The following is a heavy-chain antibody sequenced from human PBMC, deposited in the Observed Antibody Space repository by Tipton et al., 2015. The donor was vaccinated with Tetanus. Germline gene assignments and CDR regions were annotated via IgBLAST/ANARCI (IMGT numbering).Heavy chain of an antibody. J-gene: IGHJ2*01. V-gene: IGHV4-39*01. D-gene: IGHD3-10*01. CDR3: ARHVEYTYGPVDHRYFDL. CDR1: GVSINSSPHY. CDR2: IYHSGTT. Sequence: LRLSCTVSGVSINSSPHYWGWVRQPPGKGLEWIATIYHSGTTFYNPSLQSRVTISVDTSRNRFSLQLNSVTATDTAVYFCARHVEYTYGPVDHRYFDLWGRGTLVAVSS.